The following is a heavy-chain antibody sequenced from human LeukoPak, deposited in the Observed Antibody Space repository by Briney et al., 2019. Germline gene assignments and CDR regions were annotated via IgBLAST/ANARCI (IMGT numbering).Heavy chain of an antibody. J-gene: IGHJ4*02. D-gene: IGHD3-3*01. CDR1: GGSLSSSSYY. CDR3: ARRRWIGAFDY. V-gene: IGHV4-39*01. CDR2: IYYSGST. Sequence: PSETLSLTCTVSGGSLSSSSYYWGWIRQPPGKGLEWIGSIYYSGSTYYNPSLKSRVTISVDTSKNQFSLKLSSVTAADTAVFYCARRRWIGAFDYWGQGTLVTVSS.